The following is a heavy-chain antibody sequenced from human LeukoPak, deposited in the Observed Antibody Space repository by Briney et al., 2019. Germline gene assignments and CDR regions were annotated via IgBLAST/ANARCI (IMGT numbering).Heavy chain of an antibody. V-gene: IGHV4-34*01. CDR1: GGSFSGYY. Sequence: SETLSLTCAVYGGSFSGYYWSWIRQPPGKGLEWIGEINHSGSTNYNPSLKSRVTISVDTSTNQFSLKLSSVTAADTAVYYCAAAVGYCSSTSCYYFDYWGQGTLVTVSS. J-gene: IGHJ4*02. CDR2: INHSGST. D-gene: IGHD2-2*01. CDR3: AAAVGYCSSTSCYYFDY.